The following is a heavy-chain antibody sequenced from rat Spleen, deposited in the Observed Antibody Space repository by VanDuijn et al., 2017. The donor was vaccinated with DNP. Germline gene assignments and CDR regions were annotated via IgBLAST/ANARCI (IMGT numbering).Heavy chain of an antibody. V-gene: IGHV5-27*01. CDR2: ITNSGGST. J-gene: IGHJ3*01. Sequence: EVQLVESGGGLVQPGRSLKLSCAASGFTFSNYGMAWVRQAPTKGLEWVASITNSGGSTYYRDSVKGRFTVSRDNARSTLYLQMNSLRSEDTATYYCTELPSYYEAWFAYWGQGALVTVSS. CDR3: TELPSYYEAWFAY. D-gene: IGHD1-4*01. CDR1: GFTFSNYG.